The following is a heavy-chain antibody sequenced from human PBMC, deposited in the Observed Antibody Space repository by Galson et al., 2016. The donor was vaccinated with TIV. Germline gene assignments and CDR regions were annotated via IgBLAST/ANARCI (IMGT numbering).Heavy chain of an antibody. CDR2: INYSGST. CDR3: ARGGLLEKAFDS. D-gene: IGHD3-3*02. Sequence: TLSLTCTVSGDSVSSHYWSWIRQPPGKGLEWIGYINYSGSTKYNPSLKSRVNILKDTPNNQFSLKLRSVTAADTAVYFCARGGLLEKAFDSWGQGTMVTVSS. V-gene: IGHV4-59*02. J-gene: IGHJ3*01. CDR1: GDSVSSHY.